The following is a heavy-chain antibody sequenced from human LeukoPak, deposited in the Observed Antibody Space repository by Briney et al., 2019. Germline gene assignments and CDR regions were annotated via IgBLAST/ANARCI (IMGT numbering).Heavy chain of an antibody. Sequence: QPGGSLRLSCAASGNYWMHWVRQAPGKGLVWVSHINSDGSWTSYADSVKGRFTISKDNAKNTVYLQMNSLRAKDTAVYYCVSFYETYWGRGTLVTVSS. CDR1: GNYW. CDR2: INSDGSWT. J-gene: IGHJ4*02. CDR3: VSFYETY. D-gene: IGHD2/OR15-2a*01. V-gene: IGHV3-74*01.